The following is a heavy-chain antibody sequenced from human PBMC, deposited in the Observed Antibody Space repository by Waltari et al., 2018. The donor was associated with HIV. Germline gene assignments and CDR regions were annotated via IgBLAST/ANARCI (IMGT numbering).Heavy chain of an antibody. CDR2: IFHNGRT. J-gene: IGHJ4*02. D-gene: IGHD6-13*01. CDR3: ARGPKGDGSSDYYFDY. CDR1: IGALSSHY. V-gene: IGHV4-34*01. Sequence: QAHLQQWGAGRLNSSETLSLTCAVYIGALSSHYWSWLRQSPGQGLPWIGEIFHNGRTNYNSSLEGRVTISIDTSKNQFSLRLKSVTAADTSVYYCARGPKGDGSSDYYFDYWGQGTLVTVS.